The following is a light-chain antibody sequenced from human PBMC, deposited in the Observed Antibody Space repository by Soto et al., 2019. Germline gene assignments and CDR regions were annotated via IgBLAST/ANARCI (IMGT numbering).Light chain of an antibody. CDR3: QSYDSSLSDWV. Sequence: VLTQPPSVSGAPGQRVTISCTGSSSNIGSGYDVHWYQQLPGTAPKLLIYGNTNRPSGVPDRFSGSKSGTSASLAITGLQAEDEADYYCQSYDSSLSDWVFGGGTKLTVL. J-gene: IGLJ3*02. V-gene: IGLV1-40*01. CDR2: GNT. CDR1: SSNIGSGYD.